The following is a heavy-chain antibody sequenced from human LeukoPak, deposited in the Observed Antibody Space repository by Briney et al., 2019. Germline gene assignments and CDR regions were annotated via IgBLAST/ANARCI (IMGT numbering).Heavy chain of an antibody. Sequence: GGSLRLSCAASGFTFSSYSMNWVRQAPGKGLEWVSSISSSSSYIYYADSVKGRFTISRDNAKNSLYLQMNSLRAEDTAVYYCAKGGATFVENPYYFDYWGQGTLVTVSP. CDR1: GFTFSSYS. D-gene: IGHD1-26*01. CDR3: AKGGATFVENPYYFDY. V-gene: IGHV3-21*01. J-gene: IGHJ4*02. CDR2: ISSSSSYI.